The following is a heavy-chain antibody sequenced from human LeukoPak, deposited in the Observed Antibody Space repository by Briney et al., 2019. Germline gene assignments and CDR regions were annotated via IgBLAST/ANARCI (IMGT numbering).Heavy chain of an antibody. D-gene: IGHD3-10*01. J-gene: IGHJ4*02. CDR3: AKAAFGELFILEY. CDR1: GFIFSSFG. V-gene: IGHV3-30*18. Sequence: GGSLRLSCAASGFIFSSFGMHWVRQAPGEGLEWVSVISYDGNNKYYADSVKGRFTISRDNSKNTLYLQINSLRAEDTAVYYCAKAAFGELFILEYWGQGTLVTVSS. CDR2: ISYDGNNK.